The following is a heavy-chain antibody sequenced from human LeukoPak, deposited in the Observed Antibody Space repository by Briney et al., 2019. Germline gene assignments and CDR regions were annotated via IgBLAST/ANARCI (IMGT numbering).Heavy chain of an antibody. CDR3: AKVSLNMVNDAFDI. D-gene: IGHD4/OR15-4a*01. J-gene: IGHJ3*02. CDR2: IRHDGSRK. V-gene: IGHV3-30*02. Sequence: GGSLRLSCAASGFIFSSYGMHWVRQAPDKGLEWVAFIRHDGSRKYYADSVKGRFTISRDNSRNTLYLQMNSLRVEDTAMYYCAKVSLNMVNDAFDIWGQGTMVSVSS. CDR1: GFIFSSYG.